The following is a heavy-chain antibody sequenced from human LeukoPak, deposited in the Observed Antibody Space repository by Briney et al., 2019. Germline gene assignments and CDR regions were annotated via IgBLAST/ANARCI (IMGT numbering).Heavy chain of an antibody. J-gene: IGHJ5*02. CDR1: GYTFTSYG. D-gene: IGHD3-3*01. CDR2: ISAYNGNT. Sequence: ASVKVSCKASGYTFTSYGISWVRQAPGQGLEGMGWISAYNGNTNYAQKLQARVTMTTDTSTSTAYMELRSLRSDDTAVYYCARDWYYDFWSGYYGDHDHNKFDPWGQGTLVTVSS. CDR3: ARDWYYDFWSGYYGDHDHNKFDP. V-gene: IGHV1-18*01.